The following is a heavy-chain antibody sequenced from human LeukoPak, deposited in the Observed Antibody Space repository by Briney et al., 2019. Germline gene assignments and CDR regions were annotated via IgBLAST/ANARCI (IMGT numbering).Heavy chain of an antibody. D-gene: IGHD1-20*01. J-gene: IGHJ4*02. CDR2: ISSSSSYI. Sequence: GGSLRLSCAASGFTFSSYSMNWVRQAPGKGLEWVSSISSSSSYIYYADSVKGRFTISRDNAKNSLYLQMNSLRAEDTAVYYCARANWNDEGFDYWGQGTLVTVSS. CDR3: ARANWNDEGFDY. V-gene: IGHV3-21*01. CDR1: GFTFSSYS.